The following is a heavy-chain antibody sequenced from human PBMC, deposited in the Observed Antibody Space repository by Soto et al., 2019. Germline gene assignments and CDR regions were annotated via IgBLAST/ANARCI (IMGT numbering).Heavy chain of an antibody. Sequence: GESLKMYCNGSGYSFTSYRIGWVRQMPGKGLEWMGIIYPGDSDTRYSPSFQGQVTISADKSISTAYLQWSSLKASDTAMYYCARQVAAAGHYYYYGMDVWGQGTTVTVSS. CDR2: IYPGDSDT. V-gene: IGHV5-51*01. CDR3: ARQVAAAGHYYYYGMDV. CDR1: GYSFTSYR. J-gene: IGHJ6*02. D-gene: IGHD6-13*01.